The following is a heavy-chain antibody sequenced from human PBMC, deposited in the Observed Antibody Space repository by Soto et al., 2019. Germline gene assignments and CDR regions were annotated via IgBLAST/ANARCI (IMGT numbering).Heavy chain of an antibody. J-gene: IGHJ4*02. V-gene: IGHV2-5*02. CDR1: GFSLSTSGVG. D-gene: IGHD5-12*01. Sequence: SRPTLVNPTQTLTLTCTFSGFSLSTSGVGVGWIRQPPGKTLEWLAFIYWDNDKRYSPSLKSRLTITKDTSKNQVALTMTNMDPVDTATYYCTLSTIVGTILRFDFWGQGTLVNVSS. CDR2: IYWDNDK. CDR3: TLSTIVGTILRFDF.